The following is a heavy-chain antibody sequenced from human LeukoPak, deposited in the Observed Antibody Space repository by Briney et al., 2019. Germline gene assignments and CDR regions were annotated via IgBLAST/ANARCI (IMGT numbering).Heavy chain of an antibody. J-gene: IGHJ4*02. CDR2: ISGSGGST. CDR1: GFTFSSYA. V-gene: IGHV3-23*01. CDR3: AKTSGWSPMYYFDY. D-gene: IGHD6-19*01. Sequence: GGSLRLSCAASGFTFSSYAMSWVRQAPGKGLEWVSGISGSGGSTYYADSVKGRFTISREDSKNTLYLQMNSLRAEDTAVYYCAKTSGWSPMYYFDYWGQGTLVTVSS.